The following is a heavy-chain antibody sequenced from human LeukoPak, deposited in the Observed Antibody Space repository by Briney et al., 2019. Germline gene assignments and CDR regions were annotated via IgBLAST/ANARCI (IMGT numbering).Heavy chain of an antibody. CDR1: GFAFDDYG. D-gene: IGHD3-3*01. J-gene: IGHJ4*02. V-gene: IGHV3-20*04. Sequence: GGSLRLSCAASGFAFDDYGMTWVCQVPGKGLEWVSGINWNGGSTGYADSVKGRFTISRENAKNSLYLQMNSLRAEDTAFYYCARDEGSGYSFFDYWGQGSLVTVSS. CDR2: INWNGGST. CDR3: ARDEGSGYSFFDY.